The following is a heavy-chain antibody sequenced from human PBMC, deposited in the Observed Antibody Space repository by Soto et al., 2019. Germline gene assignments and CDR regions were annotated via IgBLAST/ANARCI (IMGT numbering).Heavy chain of an antibody. CDR3: AKWVGGIEARSSYFDY. Sequence: EVQLLESGGGLVQPGGSLRLSCAASGFTFSSYAMSWVRQAPGKGLEWVSAISGSGGSTYYADSVKGRFTISRDNSKNTLYLQMNSLRAEDTAVYYCAKWVGGIEARSSYFDYWGQGTLVTVSS. J-gene: IGHJ4*02. CDR2: ISGSGGST. CDR1: GFTFSSYA. V-gene: IGHV3-23*01. D-gene: IGHD6-6*01.